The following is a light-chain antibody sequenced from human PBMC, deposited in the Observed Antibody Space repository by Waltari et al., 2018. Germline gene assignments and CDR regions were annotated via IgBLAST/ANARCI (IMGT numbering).Light chain of an antibody. Sequence: EIVLKHSLGTLSLSLVVRATISCRASQRVSSNYLAWLQQKPGQAPSLLIYGASSRATGIPDRFSGSGSGTDFTLTISRLEPEDFAVYYCQEYDDSPPWTFGQGTKVEIK. CDR1: QRVSSNY. CDR2: GAS. CDR3: QEYDDSPPWT. J-gene: IGKJ1*01. V-gene: IGKV3-20*01.